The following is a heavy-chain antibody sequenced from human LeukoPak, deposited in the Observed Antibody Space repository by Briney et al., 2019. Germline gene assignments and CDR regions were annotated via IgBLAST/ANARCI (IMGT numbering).Heavy chain of an antibody. CDR1: GYTFTGYY. CDR3: ARVVKYRSGPLTDLLPYYFDY. CDR2: INPNSGGT. D-gene: IGHD6-19*01. Sequence: ASVKVSCKASGYTFTGYYMHWVRQAPGQGLEWMGWINPNSGGTNYAQKFRGRVTMTRDTSISTAYMELSSLRSEDMAVYYCARVVKYRSGPLTDLLPYYFDYWGQGTLVTVSS. J-gene: IGHJ4*02. V-gene: IGHV1-2*02.